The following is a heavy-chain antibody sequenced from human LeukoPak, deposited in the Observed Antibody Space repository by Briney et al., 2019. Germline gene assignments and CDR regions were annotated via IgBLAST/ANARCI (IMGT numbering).Heavy chain of an antibody. CDR1: GFTFSDYY. CDR3: AKWWELHWEKNAFDI. D-gene: IGHD1-26*01. J-gene: IGHJ3*02. Sequence: PGGSLRLSCAASGFTFSDYYMSWIRQAPGKGLEWVAYISSSGSTIYYADSVKGRFTISRDNAKNSLYLQMNSLRAEDTAVYYCAKWWELHWEKNAFDIWGQGTMVTVSS. V-gene: IGHV3-11*01. CDR2: ISSSGSTI.